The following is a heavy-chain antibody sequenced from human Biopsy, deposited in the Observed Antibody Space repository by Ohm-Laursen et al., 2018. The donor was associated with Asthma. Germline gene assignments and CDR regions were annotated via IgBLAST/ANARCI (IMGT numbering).Heavy chain of an antibody. CDR1: GGTFNTYV. CDR2: INSVFGIT. D-gene: IGHD2-2*01. V-gene: IGHV1-69*13. Sequence: SVKVSCKSLGGTFNTYVIGWVRQAPGQGLEWMGGINSVFGITTYPQKFQDRVTITADDSTSTVYMELSSLRSEDTAVYYCARKAGSCISRTCYSLDFWGQGTLVTFSS. CDR3: ARKAGSCISRTCYSLDF. J-gene: IGHJ4*02.